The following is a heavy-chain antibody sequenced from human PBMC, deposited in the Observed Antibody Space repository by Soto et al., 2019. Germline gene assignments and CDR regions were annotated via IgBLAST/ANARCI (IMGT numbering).Heavy chain of an antibody. Sequence: QLVQSGAEVKKPGASVKVYCQASGYTFTTSGFNWVRQAPGQGLEWMGWISAKSGNTNYAQKLQGRVTMTTDTSTSTVYMELKSLTSDDTAIYYCTRAGASDWNYVSTSSWGQVTLVTFSA. CDR1: GYTFTTSG. CDR2: ISAKSGNT. CDR3: TRAGASDWNYVSTSS. D-gene: IGHD1-7*01. V-gene: IGHV1-18*04. J-gene: IGHJ4*02.